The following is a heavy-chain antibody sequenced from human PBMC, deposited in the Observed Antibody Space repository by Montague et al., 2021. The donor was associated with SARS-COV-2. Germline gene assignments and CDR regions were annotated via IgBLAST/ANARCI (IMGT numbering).Heavy chain of an antibody. V-gene: IGHV4-34*01. CDR3: ARGVTGY. J-gene: IGHJ4*02. CDR2: INHRGNT. Sequence: SETLSLTCAVYDGSFSDYWWSWVRQPPGKGLEWIGNINHRGNTNYNPSLKSRVTISVDTSKHQFSLKLNSVTAADTAIYYCARGVTGYWGQGTLVTVSS. D-gene: IGHD2-8*02. CDR1: DGSFSDYW.